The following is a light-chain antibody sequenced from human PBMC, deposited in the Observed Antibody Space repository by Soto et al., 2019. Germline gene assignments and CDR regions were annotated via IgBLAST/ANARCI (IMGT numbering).Light chain of an antibody. J-gene: IGLJ2*01. CDR3: CSYAGSSTNV. CDR2: EVS. CDR1: SSDVGSYNL. Sequence: QSALTQPASVSGSPGQSITISCTGTSSDVGSYNLVSWYQQQPGKAPKLMIYEVSKRPSGVSNRFSGSKSGNTASLTISGLQAEDEADYYCCSYAGSSTNVFGGGTKLTVL. V-gene: IGLV2-23*02.